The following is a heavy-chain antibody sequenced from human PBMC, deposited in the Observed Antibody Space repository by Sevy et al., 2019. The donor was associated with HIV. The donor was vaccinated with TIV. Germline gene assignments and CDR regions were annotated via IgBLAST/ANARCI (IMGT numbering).Heavy chain of an antibody. CDR2: IWFDGSVK. CDR1: GFSFSNSG. D-gene: IGHD6-19*01. CDR3: ARESPSDWYLDS. Sequence: GGSLRLSCAASGFSFSNSGMHWVRQAPGKGLEWVAAIWFDGSVKHYKDSVKDRFTMFRDNSRNTQYLQINSLRAEDTSVYYCARESPSDWYLDSWGQGALVTVSS. J-gene: IGHJ4*02. V-gene: IGHV3-33*01.